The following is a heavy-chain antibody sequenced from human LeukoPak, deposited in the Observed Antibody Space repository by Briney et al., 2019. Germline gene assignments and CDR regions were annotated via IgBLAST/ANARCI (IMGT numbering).Heavy chain of an antibody. CDR1: GFTFSSYS. CDR3: ARDELRRFLEWLPHDAFDI. V-gene: IGHV3-48*01. Sequence: GGSLRLSCAASGFTFSSYSMNWVRQAPGKGLGWVSYISSSSSTIYYADSVKGRFTISRDNAKNSLYLQMNSLRAEDTAVYYCARDELRRFLEWLPHDAFDIWGQGTMVTVSS. D-gene: IGHD3-3*01. J-gene: IGHJ3*02. CDR2: ISSSSSTI.